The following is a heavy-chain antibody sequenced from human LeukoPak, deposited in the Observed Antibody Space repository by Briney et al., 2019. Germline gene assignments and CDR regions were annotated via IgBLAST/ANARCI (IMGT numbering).Heavy chain of an antibody. Sequence: GGSLRLSCAASGFTFSGSAMHWVRQAPGKGLEWVAVISYDGSNKYYADSVKGRFTISRDNSKNTLYLQMNSLRAEDTAVYYCARHSQYIAARPEDAVKPKYYYYYYYMDVWGKGTTVTVSS. CDR3: ARHSQYIAARPEDAVKPKYYYYYYYMDV. V-gene: IGHV3-30*04. J-gene: IGHJ6*03. CDR1: GFTFSGSA. D-gene: IGHD6-6*01. CDR2: ISYDGSNK.